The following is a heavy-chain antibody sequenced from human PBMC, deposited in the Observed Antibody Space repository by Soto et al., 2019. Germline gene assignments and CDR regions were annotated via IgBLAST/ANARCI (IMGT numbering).Heavy chain of an antibody. CDR1: GFTFSSYA. J-gene: IGHJ4*02. V-gene: IGHV3-30-3*01. CDR2: ISYDGSNK. D-gene: IGHD3-10*01. CDR3: ARDLHPYYYGSGSYYSF. Sequence: QVQLVESGGGVVQPGRSLRLSCAASGFTFSSYAMHWVRQAPGKGLEWVAVISYDGSNKYYADSVKGRFTISRDKSKNTLYLQMNSLRAEDTAVYYCARDLHPYYYGSGSYYSFWGQGTLVTVSS.